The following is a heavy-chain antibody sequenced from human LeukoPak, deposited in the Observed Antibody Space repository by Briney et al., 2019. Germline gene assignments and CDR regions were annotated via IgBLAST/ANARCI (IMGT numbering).Heavy chain of an antibody. CDR3: SAQKRGTSRPYYFDY. CDR2: VSYDGSYK. Sequence: GGSLRLSCAASGFTFSSYGMHWVRQAPGKGLEWVAVVSYDGSYKYYADSVKGRFTISRDNSKNTLYLQMNSLRAEDTAVYYCSAQKRGTSRPYYFDYWGQGALVTVSS. V-gene: IGHV3-30*12. D-gene: IGHD3-16*02. CDR1: GFTFSSYG. J-gene: IGHJ4*02.